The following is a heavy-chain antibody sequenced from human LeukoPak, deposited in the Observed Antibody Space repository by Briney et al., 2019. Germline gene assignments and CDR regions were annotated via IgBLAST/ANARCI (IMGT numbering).Heavy chain of an antibody. D-gene: IGHD5-18*01. CDR3: TRDVGGYNYGYVWFDY. Sequence: PGGSLRLSCRTSGFTFGDYAMTWVCQAPGKGLEWVGFIGGKPHGGTTQYTASVKGRFTISRDDSKSIAYLQMNSLKTEDTAVYYCTRDVGGYNYGYVWFDYWGQGTPVTVSS. CDR1: GFTFGDYA. CDR2: IGGKPHGGTT. J-gene: IGHJ4*02. V-gene: IGHV3-49*04.